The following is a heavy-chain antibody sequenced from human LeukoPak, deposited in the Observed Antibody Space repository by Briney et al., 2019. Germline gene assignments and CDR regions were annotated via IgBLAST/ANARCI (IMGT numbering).Heavy chain of an antibody. Sequence: SETLSLTCTVSGYSISSGYYWGWIRQPPGKGLEWIGSIYHTGSTYYNPSLKSRVTISVDTSKNQFSLKLTSVTAADTAVYYCARITDLSVATDYWGQGTLVTVSS. CDR1: GYSISSGYY. CDR3: ARITDLSVATDY. CDR2: IYHTGST. J-gene: IGHJ4*02. V-gene: IGHV4-38-2*02. D-gene: IGHD6-19*01.